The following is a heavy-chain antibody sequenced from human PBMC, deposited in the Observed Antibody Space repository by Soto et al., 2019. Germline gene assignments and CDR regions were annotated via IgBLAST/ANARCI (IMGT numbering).Heavy chain of an antibody. D-gene: IGHD2-21*02. CDR1: GFTVNNTA. Sequence: GGSLRLSCAASGFTVNNTAMTWVRQAPGKGLEWVPAFRGRSKSTYYATSVKGRFTISKDNSKNTLYLQMNSLRAEDTALYYCAKGIDCGADCHSYDTFDIWGQGTVVNV. CDR3: AKGIDCGADCHSYDTFDI. J-gene: IGHJ3*02. V-gene: IGHV3-23*01. CDR2: FRGRSKST.